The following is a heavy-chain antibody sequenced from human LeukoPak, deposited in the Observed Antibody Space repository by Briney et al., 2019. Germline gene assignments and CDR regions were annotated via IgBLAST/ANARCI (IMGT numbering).Heavy chain of an antibody. Sequence: GGSLRLSCVASGFTVSSYWMSWVREAPGNGPEWVANIKQDGSEQYYVDSVKGRFTISKDNAKNSVHLQMYSLRDEDTAVYYCVRGRNAGGAFDIWGQGTRVTVSS. V-gene: IGHV3-7*04. CDR1: GFTVSSYW. CDR3: VRGRNAGGAFDI. D-gene: IGHD1-1*01. CDR2: IKQDGSEQ. J-gene: IGHJ3*02.